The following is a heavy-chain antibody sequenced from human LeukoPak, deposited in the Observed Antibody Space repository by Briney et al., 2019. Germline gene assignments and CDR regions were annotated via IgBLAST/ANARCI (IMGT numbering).Heavy chain of an antibody. CDR2: IYYSGST. CDR1: GGSISSYY. Sequence: SETLSLTCTVSGGSISSYYWSWIRQPPGKGLEWIGYIYYSGSTNYNPSLKSRVTISVDTSKNQFSLKLSSVTAADTAVYYCAGRGINDYGDYYYGMDVWGRGTTVTVSS. J-gene: IGHJ6*02. CDR3: AGRGINDYGDYYYGMDV. V-gene: IGHV4-59*08. D-gene: IGHD4-17*01.